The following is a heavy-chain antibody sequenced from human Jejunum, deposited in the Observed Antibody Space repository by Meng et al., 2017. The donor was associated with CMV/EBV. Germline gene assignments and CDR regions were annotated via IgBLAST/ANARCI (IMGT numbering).Heavy chain of an antibody. CDR3: AREGVVGATDFDY. V-gene: IGHV3-7*01. CDR2: IKQAGSET. CDR1: LSISNDR. Sequence: LSISNDRKSWGREAPGKGLGWLAKIKQAGSETNYVDSVKGRFTISRDDDKNSRYLQMDSLRGEDAAVYYCAREGVVGATDFDYWGQGTLVTVSS. J-gene: IGHJ4*02. D-gene: IGHD1-26*01.